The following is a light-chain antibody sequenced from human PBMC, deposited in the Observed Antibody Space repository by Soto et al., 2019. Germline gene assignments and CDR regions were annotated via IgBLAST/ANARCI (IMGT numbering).Light chain of an antibody. CDR1: QSISDN. CDR2: AAS. J-gene: IGKJ2*01. V-gene: IGKV1-39*01. CDR3: PQSYCPPYT. Sequence: EMTQSPSSLSASVGDRVTITCRASQSISDNVNWYQFQPGKAPKLLIYAASSLQTAVPSRFRGSGSGTDFALIISSLQPEESETYDCPQSYCPPYTFGLGTKVEIK.